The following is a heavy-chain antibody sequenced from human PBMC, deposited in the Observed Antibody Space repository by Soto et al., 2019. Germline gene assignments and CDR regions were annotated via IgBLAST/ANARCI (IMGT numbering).Heavy chain of an antibody. CDR1: GYTFTNSD. Sequence: GASVKVSCKASGYTFTNSDINWVRQAPGQGLEWMGWMNPDSSHAAYAQKFQGRVTLTTSTSTSTVYMEMRSLGSEDTAVYYCARRPHCSGGICYYGLDNWGQGTLVTVSS. CDR2: MNPDSSHA. D-gene: IGHD2-15*01. J-gene: IGHJ4*02. V-gene: IGHV1-8*01. CDR3: ARRPHCSGGICYYGLDN.